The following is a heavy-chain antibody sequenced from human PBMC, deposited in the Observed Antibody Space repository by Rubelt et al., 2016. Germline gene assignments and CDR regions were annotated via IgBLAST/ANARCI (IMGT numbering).Heavy chain of an antibody. CDR1: GDSISRGGYY. Sequence: QVQLQESGPGLVKPSQTVSLTCTVSGDSISRGGYYWSWIRQHPGKGLEWIGYIYYSGSTNYNPSLRSRVTMSVDTSNNQVSLRLRSLAAADTALYSCASAHYTTYDSPFDYWGQGILVTVSS. D-gene: IGHD5-12*01. J-gene: IGHJ4*02. CDR2: IYYSGST. V-gene: IGHV4-61*08. CDR3: ASAHYTTYDSPFDY.